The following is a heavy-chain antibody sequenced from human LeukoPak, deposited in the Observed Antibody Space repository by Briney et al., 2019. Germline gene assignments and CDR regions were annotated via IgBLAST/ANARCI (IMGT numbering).Heavy chain of an antibody. CDR2: IYTSGST. CDR1: GGSISSYY. V-gene: IGHV4-4*07. J-gene: IGHJ4*02. Sequence: SETLSLTCTVSGGSISSYYWSWIRQPAGKGLEWIGRIYTSGSTNYNPSLKSRVTMSVDTSKNQFSLKLSSVTAADTAVYYCAIGPNSSGYYLNFDYWGQGTLVTVSS. CDR3: AIGPNSSGYYLNFDY. D-gene: IGHD3-22*01.